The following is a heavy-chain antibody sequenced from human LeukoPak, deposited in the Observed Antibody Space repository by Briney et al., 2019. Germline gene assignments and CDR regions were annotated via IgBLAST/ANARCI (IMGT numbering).Heavy chain of an antibody. CDR1: GFTFSSYS. CDR2: ISSSGSTI. D-gene: IGHD6-19*01. CDR3: ARARAVAEGWFDP. V-gene: IGHV3-48*04. J-gene: IGHJ5*02. Sequence: PGGSLRLSCAASGFTFSSYSMSWIRQAPGKGLEWVSYISSSGSTIYYADSVKGRFTISRDNAKNSLYLQMNSLRAEDTAVYYCARARAVAEGWFDPWGQGTLVTVSS.